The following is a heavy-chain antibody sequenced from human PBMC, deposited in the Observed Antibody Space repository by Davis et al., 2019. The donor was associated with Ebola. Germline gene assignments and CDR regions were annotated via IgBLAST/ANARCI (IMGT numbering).Heavy chain of an antibody. Sequence: GESLKISCAASGITFSTYAMGWVRQPPGKGLEWVAVIWYDGSNKYYADSVKGRFTISRDNSKNTLYLQMNSLRAEDTAVYYCARSNVWGQGTTVTVSS. CDR2: IWYDGSNK. J-gene: IGHJ6*02. CDR1: GITFSTYA. V-gene: IGHV3-33*08. CDR3: ARSNV.